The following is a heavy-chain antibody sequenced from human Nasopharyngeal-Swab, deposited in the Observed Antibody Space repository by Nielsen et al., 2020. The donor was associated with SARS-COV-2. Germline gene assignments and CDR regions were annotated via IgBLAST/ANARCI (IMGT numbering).Heavy chain of an antibody. J-gene: IGHJ4*02. CDR3: ARAYGSGSYCDY. V-gene: IGHV4-59*12. D-gene: IGHD3-10*01. Sequence: SETLSLTCTVSGGSISFYYWSWIRQPPGKGLEWIGYIYYSGSTNYNPSLKSRVTISVDKSKNQFSLKLSSVTAADTAIYYCARAYGSGSYCDYWGQGTLVTVSS. CDR2: IYYSGST. CDR1: GGSISFYY.